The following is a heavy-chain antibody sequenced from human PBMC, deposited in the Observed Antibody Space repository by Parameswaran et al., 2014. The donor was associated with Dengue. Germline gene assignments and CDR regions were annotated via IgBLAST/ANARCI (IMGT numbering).Heavy chain of an antibody. D-gene: IGHD3-10*01. CDR3: TTDENFGELLYGGDIYYYYYGMDV. J-gene: IGHJ6*02. Sequence: RWIRQPPGKGLEWVGRIKSKTDGGTTDYAAPVKGRFTISRDDSKNTLYLQMNSLKTEDTAVYYCTTDENFGELLYGGDIYYYYYGMDVWGQGTTVTVSS. V-gene: IGHV3-15*01. CDR2: IKSKTDGGTT.